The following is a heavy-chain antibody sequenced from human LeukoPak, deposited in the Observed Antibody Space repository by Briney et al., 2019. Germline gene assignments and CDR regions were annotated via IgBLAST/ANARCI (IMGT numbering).Heavy chain of an antibody. Sequence: KTSETLSLTCTVSGGSISSYYWSWIRQPAGKGLEWIGRIYTSGSTNYNPSLKSRVTISVDTSKNQFSLKLSSVTAADTAVYYCARGEIPTSTYYYGSGDIPPAIRGYFDYWGQGTLVTVSS. CDR3: ARGEIPTSTYYYGSGDIPPAIRGYFDY. CDR2: IYTSGST. V-gene: IGHV4-4*07. CDR1: GGSISSYY. D-gene: IGHD3-10*01. J-gene: IGHJ4*02.